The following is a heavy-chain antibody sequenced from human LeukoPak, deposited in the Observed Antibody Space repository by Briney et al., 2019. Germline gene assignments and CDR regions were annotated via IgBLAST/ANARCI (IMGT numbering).Heavy chain of an antibody. Sequence: PSETLSLTCAVYGGSFSGYYWSWIRQPPGMGLEWIGEINHSGSTNYNPSLKSRVTISVDTSKNQFSLKLSSVTAADTAVYYCARGNSYGYRIVDYWGQGTLVTVSS. CDR1: GGSFSGYY. CDR3: ARGNSYGYRIVDY. D-gene: IGHD5-18*01. J-gene: IGHJ4*02. CDR2: INHSGST. V-gene: IGHV4-34*01.